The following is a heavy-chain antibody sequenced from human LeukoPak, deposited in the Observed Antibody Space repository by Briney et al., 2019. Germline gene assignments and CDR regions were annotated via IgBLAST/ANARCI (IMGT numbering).Heavy chain of an antibody. V-gene: IGHV4-39*07. CDR1: GGSISSSNYY. CDR2: IYHSGST. J-gene: IGHJ4*02. CDR3: ARVLKGRAPFDY. Sequence: ASETLSLTCTVSGGSISSSNYYWGWIRQPPGKGLEWIGSIYHSGSTYYNPSLKSRVTISVDTSKNQFSLKLSSVTAADTAVYYCARVLKGRAPFDYWGQGTLVTVSS.